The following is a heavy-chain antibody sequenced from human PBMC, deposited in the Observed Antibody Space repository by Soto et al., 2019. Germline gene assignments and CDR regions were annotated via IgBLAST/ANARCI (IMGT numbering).Heavy chain of an antibody. CDR3: ARGRASGSYYLLDY. CDR2: INPNSGNI. V-gene: IGHV1-8*02. CDR1: GGTFSSYA. D-gene: IGHD3-10*01. Sequence: ASVKVSCKASGGTFSSYAINWVRQATGHGLEWMGWINPNSGNIGYAQKFQGRVTMTRDTAIRTAYMEVSRLRSDDTAVYYCARGRASGSYYLLDYWGQGTLVTVSS. J-gene: IGHJ4*02.